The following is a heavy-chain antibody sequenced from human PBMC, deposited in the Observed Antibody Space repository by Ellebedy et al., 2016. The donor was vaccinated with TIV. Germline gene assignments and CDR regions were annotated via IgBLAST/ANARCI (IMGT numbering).Heavy chain of an antibody. V-gene: IGHV1-69*13. J-gene: IGHJ4*02. CDR1: GGTFSTFSSYA. D-gene: IGHD6-6*01. Sequence: ASVKVSCKASGGTFSTFSSYALSWVRQAPGQGLEWMGGIIPIFGTPNYAQKFQGRVTITADESTSTAYMELRSLRSEDTAVYYCAKHLEYNSASTFEYWGQGTLVTVSS. CDR2: IIPIFGTP. CDR3: AKHLEYNSASTFEY.